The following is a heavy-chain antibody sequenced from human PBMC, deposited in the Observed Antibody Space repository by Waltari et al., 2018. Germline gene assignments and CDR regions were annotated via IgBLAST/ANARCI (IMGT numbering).Heavy chain of an antibody. J-gene: IGHJ2*01. D-gene: IGHD4-17*01. CDR3: ERAHYGDYFSL. CDR2: MNSDGSST. Sequence: EVQLVESGGGLVQPGGSLRLSCAASGFTFSSYWMHWVRQAPGKGLVWGSRMNSDGSSTSSADAVKGRFTISRDNAKNTLDLQMNSLSAEDTAVYYCERAHYGDYFSLWGRGTLVTVSS. V-gene: IGHV3-74*01. CDR1: GFTFSSYW.